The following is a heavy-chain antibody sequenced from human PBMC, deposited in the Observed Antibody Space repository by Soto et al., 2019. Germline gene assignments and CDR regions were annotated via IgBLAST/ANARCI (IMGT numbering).Heavy chain of an antibody. CDR3: ANDRQYPRDYFHY. Sequence: EVKLLESGGGLVQPGGSLRLSCGVSGFTVTSNGVSWVRQAPGKGLEWVSAISPNGQGIWYADSVKGRFTISRDISRNTVHLQRDSLRAEDPADYYCANDRQYPRDYFHYWGQGTLVTVSS. CDR1: GFTVTSNG. V-gene: IGHV3-23*01. J-gene: IGHJ4*02. CDR2: ISPNGQGI. D-gene: IGHD4-4*01.